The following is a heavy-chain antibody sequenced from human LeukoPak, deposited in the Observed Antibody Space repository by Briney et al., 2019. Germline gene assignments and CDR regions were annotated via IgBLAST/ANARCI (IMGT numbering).Heavy chain of an antibody. V-gene: IGHV3-11*01. D-gene: IGHD2-21*01. CDR1: GLSLSEYY. Sequence: GGSLRLSRAASGLSLSEYYMRAIRPAPGKGLEWVSCISSSGSTIYYADSVKGPFTISWDNAKNSLYPQMSSLSAGDTAVYYCAREAVVVIGTSGSDDAFDIWGEGTMVTVSS. CDR3: AREAVVVIGTSGSDDAFDI. CDR2: ISSSGSTI. J-gene: IGHJ3*02.